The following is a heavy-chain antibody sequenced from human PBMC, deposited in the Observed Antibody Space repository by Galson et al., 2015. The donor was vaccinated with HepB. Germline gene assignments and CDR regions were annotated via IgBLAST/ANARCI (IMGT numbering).Heavy chain of an antibody. CDR1: GSNVSNTY. CDR3: ARGYSSMWYSGLGY. J-gene: IGHJ4*02. V-gene: IGHV3-53*01. Sequence: SLRLSCAASGSNVSNTYMTWVRQAPGKGLEWLSVIHSTSNTYYADSVKGRFTISRDNSKNALYLQMDNLGAEDTAVYYCARGYSSMWYSGLGYWGQGTLVTVSS. CDR2: IHSTSNT. D-gene: IGHD6-13*01.